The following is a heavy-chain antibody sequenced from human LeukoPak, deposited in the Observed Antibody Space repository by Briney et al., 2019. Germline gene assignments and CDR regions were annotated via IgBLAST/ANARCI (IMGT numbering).Heavy chain of an antibody. Sequence: GGSLRLSCAASGFAFSSYAMSWVRQAPGKGLEWVSAISGSGGSTYYADSVKGRFTISRDNSKNTLYLQMNSLRAEDTAVYYCAKGTAELWFVELGDFQHWGQGTLVTVSS. CDR1: GFAFSSYA. CDR2: ISGSGGST. V-gene: IGHV3-23*01. CDR3: AKGTAELWFVELGDFQH. J-gene: IGHJ1*01. D-gene: IGHD3-10*01.